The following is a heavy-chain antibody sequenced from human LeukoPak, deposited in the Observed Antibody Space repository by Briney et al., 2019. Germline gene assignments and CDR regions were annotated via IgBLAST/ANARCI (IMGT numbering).Heavy chain of an antibody. CDR2: ITGNGGST. J-gene: IGHJ4*02. Sequence: GGSLRLSCAVSGFTFSSYAMSWVRQAPGKGLELGSAITGNGGSTYYADSVKGRFTTSRDNSKNTLYLQMNSLTAEDTAVYYCATKYDDYRYWGQGTLVTVSS. CDR1: GFTFSSYA. D-gene: IGHD4-17*01. CDR3: ATKYDDYRY. V-gene: IGHV3-23*01.